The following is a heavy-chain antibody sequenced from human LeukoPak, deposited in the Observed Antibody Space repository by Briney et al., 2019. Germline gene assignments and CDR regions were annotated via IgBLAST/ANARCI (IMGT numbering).Heavy chain of an antibody. J-gene: IGHJ4*02. CDR3: ARDWFTRLGELSPDRAFDY. Sequence: GGSLRLSCEASGLTFGDYTMHWVRQAPGEGLEWVSLISRNGAATKYADSVRGRFTVSRDNSKNSLFLQMSSLRAEDTALYYCARDWFTRLGELSPDRAFDYWGQGTLVTVSS. CDR2: ISRNGAAT. D-gene: IGHD3-16*02. V-gene: IGHV3-43*01. CDR1: GLTFGDYT.